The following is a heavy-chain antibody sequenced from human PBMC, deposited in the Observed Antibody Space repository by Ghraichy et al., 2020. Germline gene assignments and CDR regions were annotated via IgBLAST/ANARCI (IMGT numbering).Heavy chain of an antibody. Sequence: ASVKVSCKASGYTFGTYYMHWLRQAPGQGLEWMGRINPSGDNTIYAKKFQGRVTMTRDTSTSTIYMELSSLRFEDTAVYYCTREVAVGVGASDSWGQGTLVTVSS. V-gene: IGHV1-46*01. CDR1: GYTFGTYY. J-gene: IGHJ5*01. CDR2: INPSGDNT. CDR3: TREVAVGVGASDS. D-gene: IGHD1-26*01.